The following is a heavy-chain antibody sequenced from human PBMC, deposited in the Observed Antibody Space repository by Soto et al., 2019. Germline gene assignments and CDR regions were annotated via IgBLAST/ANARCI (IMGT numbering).Heavy chain of an antibody. CDR1: GYTFTEYY. Sequence: ASVKVSCKASGYTFTEYYMHWVRQARVQGLERMGWINRNSGSTNYAQKFQGRVTMTRDTSISTAYMELSRLRPDDTAVYYSARNLELRGRYYYYYDMDVWGQGTTVTVSS. CDR3: ARNLELRGRYYYYYDMDV. D-gene: IGHD1-26*01. V-gene: IGHV1-2*02. J-gene: IGHJ6*02. CDR2: INRNSGST.